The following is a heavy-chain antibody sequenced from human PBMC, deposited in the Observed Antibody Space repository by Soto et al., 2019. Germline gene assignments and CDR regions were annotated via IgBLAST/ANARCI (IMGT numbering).Heavy chain of an antibody. D-gene: IGHD6-19*01. CDR1: GGSISSYY. Sequence: SETLSLTCTVSGGSISSYYWSWIRQPPGKGLEWIGYIYYSGSTNYNPSLKSRVTISVDTSKNQFSLKLSSVTAADTAVHYCASVAVAGTDYYYGMDVWGQGTTVTVSS. V-gene: IGHV4-59*01. J-gene: IGHJ6*02. CDR3: ASVAVAGTDYYYGMDV. CDR2: IYYSGST.